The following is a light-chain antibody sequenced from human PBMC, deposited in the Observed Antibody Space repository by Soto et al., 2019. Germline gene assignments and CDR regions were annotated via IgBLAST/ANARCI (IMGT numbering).Light chain of an antibody. V-gene: IGKV1-39*01. CDR1: QSISSY. J-gene: IGKJ3*01. CDR3: QQSYSTPFT. Sequence: DIQMTQSPSSLSASVGDRVTITRRASQSISSYLNWYQQKPGKAPKLLIYAASSLQSGVPSRFSGSGSGTDFTLIMSSLQPEDFATYYCQQSYSTPFTFGPGTKVDI. CDR2: AAS.